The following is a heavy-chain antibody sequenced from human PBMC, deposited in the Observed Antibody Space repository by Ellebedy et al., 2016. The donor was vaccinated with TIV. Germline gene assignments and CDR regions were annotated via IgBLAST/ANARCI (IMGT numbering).Heavy chain of an antibody. J-gene: IGHJ6*02. D-gene: IGHD2-15*01. CDR3: ARGRYYFYGMDV. CDR1: GAYVSSADYY. V-gene: IGHV4-30-4*01. CDR2: IYGTGST. Sequence: MPSETLSLTCTVSGAYVSSADYYWGWVRQTPGEGLEWIGIIYGTGSTDYNPSLRSRVTIFLDTSKNQFSLKLTSVTAADTAVYYCARGRYYFYGMDVWGQGSTITVSS.